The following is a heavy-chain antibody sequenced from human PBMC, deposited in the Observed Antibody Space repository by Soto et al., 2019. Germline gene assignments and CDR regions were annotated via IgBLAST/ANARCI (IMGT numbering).Heavy chain of an antibody. D-gene: IGHD6-25*01. CDR1: GGSISSGGHY. CDR3: ARAAAPGGYYYYGMDV. J-gene: IGHJ6*02. V-gene: IGHV4-31*03. CDR2: ISYRGST. Sequence: QVQLRESGPGLVKPSQTLSLTCTVSGGSISSGGHYWSWIRQHPGKGLEWIGHISYRGSTYYNPSRKSRVTISVDTFKSQISLKLSYVTAADPAVYYCARAAAPGGYYYYGMDVWGQGTTVTVSS.